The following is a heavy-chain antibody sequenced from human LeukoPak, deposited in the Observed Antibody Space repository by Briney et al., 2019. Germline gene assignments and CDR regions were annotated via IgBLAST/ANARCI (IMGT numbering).Heavy chain of an antibody. D-gene: IGHD3-10*01. V-gene: IGHV3-30*14. CDR3: ARDRGPMVRNYGMDV. CDR2: ISYDGSNK. CDR1: GFTFSSYA. J-gene: IGHJ6*02. Sequence: PGRSLRLSCAASGFTFSSYAMHRVRQAPGKGLEWVAVISYDGSNKYYADSVKGRFTISRDNSKNTLYLQMNSLRAEDTAVYYCARDRGPMVRNYGMDVWGQGTTVTVSS.